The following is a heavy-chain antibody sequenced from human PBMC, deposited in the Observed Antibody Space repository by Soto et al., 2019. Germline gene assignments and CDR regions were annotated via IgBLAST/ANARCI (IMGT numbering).Heavy chain of an antibody. V-gene: IGHV1-69*12. Sequence: QVQLVQSGAEVKNPGSSVKVSCKASGGTFTIFAISWVRQAPGQGLEWMGGIIPVIGTTNYAQRFQGRITITGDEATSTAYMELGSLKSDDTAVYYCVRDLGSGYDPGDYWGQGTLVTVSS. CDR2: IIPVIGTT. J-gene: IGHJ4*02. D-gene: IGHD5-12*01. CDR1: GGTFTIFA. CDR3: VRDLGSGYDPGDY.